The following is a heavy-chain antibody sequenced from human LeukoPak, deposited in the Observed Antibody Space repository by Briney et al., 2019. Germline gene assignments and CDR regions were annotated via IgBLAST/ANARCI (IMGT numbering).Heavy chain of an antibody. CDR2: FDPEDGET. CDR1: GYTLTELS. J-gene: IGHJ4*02. D-gene: IGHD2-15*01. Sequence: ASVNVSCKVSGYTLTELSMHWVRQAPGKGLEWMGGFDPEDGETTYAQKFQGRVTMTEDTSTDTAYMELSSLRSEDTAVYYCATDRGYCSGGSCYSGLGYWGQGTLVTVSS. V-gene: IGHV1-24*01. CDR3: ATDRGYCSGGSCYSGLGY.